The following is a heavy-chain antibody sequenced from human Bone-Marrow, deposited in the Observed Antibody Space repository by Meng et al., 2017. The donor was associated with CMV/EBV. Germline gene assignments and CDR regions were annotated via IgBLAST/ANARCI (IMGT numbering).Heavy chain of an antibody. Sequence: GESLKISCAASGFTFSSYSMNWVRQAPGKGLEWVSSISSSSSYIYYADSVKGRFTISRDNAKNSLYLQMKSLRAEDTAVYYCARLPLRYCSSTSCYYFDYWGQGTLVSVSS. CDR1: GFTFSSYS. D-gene: IGHD2-2*01. CDR2: ISSSSSYI. V-gene: IGHV3-21*04. J-gene: IGHJ4*02. CDR3: ARLPLRYCSSTSCYYFDY.